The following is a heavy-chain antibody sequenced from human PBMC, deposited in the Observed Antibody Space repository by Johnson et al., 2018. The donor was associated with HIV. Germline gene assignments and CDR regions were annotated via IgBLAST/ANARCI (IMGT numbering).Heavy chain of an antibody. CDR1: GFTVSSNY. J-gene: IGHJ3*02. Sequence: VQLVESGGGLVQPGGSLRLSCAASGFTVSSNYMSWVRQAPGKGLEWVSVIYSGCSPYYADSVKGRFTISRDNSKNTLYLQMNSLRAEDTAVYYCARDEITMIVVAGDAFDIWGQGTMVTVSS. D-gene: IGHD3-22*01. CDR3: ARDEITMIVVAGDAFDI. V-gene: IGHV3-66*02. CDR2: IYSGCSP.